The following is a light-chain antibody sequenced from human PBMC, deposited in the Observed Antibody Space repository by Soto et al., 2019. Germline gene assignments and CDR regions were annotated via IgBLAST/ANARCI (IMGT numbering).Light chain of an antibody. V-gene: IGLV1-47*01. J-gene: IGLJ1*01. Sequence: SALTQPPSASGTPGQRVTISCSGGNSNIGTNYVYWYQHLPGATPKLLIYRNNHRPSGVPDRFSASKSGTSASLAINGLRSEDEANYYCAGWDDSLHGLVFGTGTKVTVL. CDR2: RNN. CDR1: NSNIGTNY. CDR3: AGWDDSLHGLV.